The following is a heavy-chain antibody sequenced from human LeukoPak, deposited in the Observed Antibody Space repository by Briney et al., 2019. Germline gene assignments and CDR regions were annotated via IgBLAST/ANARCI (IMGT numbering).Heavy chain of an antibody. CDR1: GYTFTSYD. D-gene: IGHD6-6*01. CDR3: ARQVPIFRSIGPRFDP. CDR2: MNPNSGNT. J-gene: IGHJ5*02. V-gene: IGHV1-8*01. Sequence: ASVKVSCKASGYTFTSYDINWVRQATGQGLEWMGWMNPNSGNTGYAQKFQGRVTMTRNTSISTAYMELSSLRSEDTAVYYCARQVPIFRSIGPRFDPWGQGTLVIVSS.